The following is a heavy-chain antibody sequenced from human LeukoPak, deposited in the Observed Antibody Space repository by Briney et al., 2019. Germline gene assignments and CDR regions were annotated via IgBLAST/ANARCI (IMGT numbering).Heavy chain of an antibody. V-gene: IGHV3-21*01. CDR1: GFTFSSYS. CDR2: ISSSSSYI. D-gene: IGHD4-17*01. CDR3: ARLTTPEGGFDP. J-gene: IGHJ5*02. Sequence: PGGSLRLSCAASGFTFSSYSMNWVRQAPGKGLEWVSSISSSSSYIYYADSVKGRFTISRDNAKNSLYLQMNSLRAEDTAVYYCARLTTPEGGFDPWGQGTLVTVSS.